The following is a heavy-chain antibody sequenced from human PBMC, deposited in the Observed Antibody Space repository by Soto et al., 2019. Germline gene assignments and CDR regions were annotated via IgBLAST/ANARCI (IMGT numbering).Heavy chain of an antibody. CDR3: ARDRTDSGYYTNWLDP. CDR2: IIPIFGTT. J-gene: IGHJ5*02. CDR1: GGTFGSYA. Sequence: SVKFSCKASGGTFGSYAITWVRQAPGQGLEWVGRIIPIFGTTNYAQNLQGRVTISADKSTLTSYMELHSLTSDDTALYYCARDRTDSGYYTNWLDPWGQGTQVTVSS. D-gene: IGHD3-22*01. V-gene: IGHV1-69*06.